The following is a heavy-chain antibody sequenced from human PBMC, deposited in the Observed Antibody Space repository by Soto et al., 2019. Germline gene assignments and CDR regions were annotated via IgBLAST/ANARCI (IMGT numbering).Heavy chain of an antibody. CDR3: ARGFWYYDFWSGYFPMDV. CDR2: IYYSGST. J-gene: IGHJ6*03. CDR1: GGSISSYY. D-gene: IGHD3-3*01. Sequence: SETLSLTCTVSGGSISSYYWSWIRQPPGKELKWIGYIYYSGSTNYNPSLKSRVTISVDTSKNQFSLKLSSVTAADTAVYYCARGFWYYDFWSGYFPMDVWGKGTTVTVSS. V-gene: IGHV4-59*01.